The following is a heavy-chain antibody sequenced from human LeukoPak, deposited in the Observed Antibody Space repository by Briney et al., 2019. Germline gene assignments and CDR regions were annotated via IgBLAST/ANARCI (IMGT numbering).Heavy chain of an antibody. CDR3: ARDHYYDSRALDY. D-gene: IGHD3-22*01. CDR2: ISAYNGNT. J-gene: IGHJ4*02. Sequence: ASVKVSCKASGYTFTGYYMHWVRQAPGQGLEWMGWISAYNGNTNYAQKLQGRVTMTTDTSTSTAYMELRSLRSDDTAVYYCARDHYYDSRALDYWGQGTLVTVSS. V-gene: IGHV1-18*04. CDR1: GYTFTGYY.